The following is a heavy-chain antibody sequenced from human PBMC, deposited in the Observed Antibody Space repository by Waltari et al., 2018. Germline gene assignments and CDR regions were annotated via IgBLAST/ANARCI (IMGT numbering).Heavy chain of an antibody. CDR3: ATAHYDSSGYPYYFDY. CDR1: GYTLTELS. J-gene: IGHJ4*02. Sequence: QVQLVQSGAEVKKPGASVKVSCKVSGYTLTELSMPWVRQAPGKGLEWMGGFDPEDGETIYAQKFQGRVTMTEDTSTDTAYMELSSLRSEDTAVYYCATAHYDSSGYPYYFDYWGQGTLVTVSS. CDR2: FDPEDGET. D-gene: IGHD3-22*01. V-gene: IGHV1-24*01.